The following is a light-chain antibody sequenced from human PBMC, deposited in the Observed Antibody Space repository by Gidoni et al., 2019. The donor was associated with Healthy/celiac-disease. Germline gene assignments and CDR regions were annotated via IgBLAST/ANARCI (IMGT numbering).Light chain of an antibody. CDR1: QTISTY. CDR3: QQSYSMPRT. CDR2: AAS. V-gene: IGKV1-39*01. J-gene: IGKJ1*01. Sequence: DIQMTQSPSSLSASVGDRVTITCRASQTISTYLNWYQQLPGEAPKLLVYAASSLQRGVPSRFSATESGTDFTLTINGLQPEDFATYYCQQSYSMPRTFGQGTKVEV.